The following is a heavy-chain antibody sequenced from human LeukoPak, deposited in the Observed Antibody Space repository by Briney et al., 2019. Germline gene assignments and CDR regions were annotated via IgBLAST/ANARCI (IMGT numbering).Heavy chain of an antibody. CDR2: IRYDGSNK. J-gene: IGHJ6*03. Sequence: GGSLRLSCAASGFTFSSYGMHWVRQAPGKGLEWVAFIRYDGSNKYYADSVKGRFTISRDNSKNTLYLQMNSLRAEDTAVYYCARDSPTMVRGVITYYYYYMDVWGKGTTVTISS. V-gene: IGHV3-30*02. D-gene: IGHD3-10*01. CDR1: GFTFSSYG. CDR3: ARDSPTMVRGVITYYYYYMDV.